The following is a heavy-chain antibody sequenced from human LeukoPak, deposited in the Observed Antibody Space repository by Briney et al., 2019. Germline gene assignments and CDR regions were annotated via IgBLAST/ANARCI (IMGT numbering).Heavy chain of an antibody. V-gene: IGHV3-30*18. D-gene: IGHD3-9*01. CDR1: GFTFSSYG. Sequence: GGSLRLSCAASGFTFSSYGMHWVRQAPGKGLEWVAVISYDGSNKYYADFVKGRFTISRDNSKNTLYLQMNSLRAEDTAVYYCAKDRSLRYFDWLLNYWGQGTLVTVSS. J-gene: IGHJ4*02. CDR3: AKDRSLRYFDWLLNY. CDR2: ISYDGSNK.